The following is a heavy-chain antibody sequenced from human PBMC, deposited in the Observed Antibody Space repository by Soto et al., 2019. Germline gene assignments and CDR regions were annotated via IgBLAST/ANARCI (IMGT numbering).Heavy chain of an antibody. D-gene: IGHD6-13*01. J-gene: IGHJ4*02. V-gene: IGHV3-23*01. CDR2: ISGSGGST. Sequence: VQLLESGGGLVQPGGSLRVSCAASGFTFSTYAMNWVRQAPGKGLEWVSAISGSGGSTYYADSVKGRFTISRDNSKNTLYLQMNSLRAEDTAVYYCAKGATSSWYGGHFDCWGQGTLVTVSS. CDR1: GFTFSTYA. CDR3: AKGATSSWYGGHFDC.